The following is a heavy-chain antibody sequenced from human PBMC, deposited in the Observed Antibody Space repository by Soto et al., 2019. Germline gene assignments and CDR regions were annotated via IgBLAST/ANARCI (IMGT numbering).Heavy chain of an antibody. V-gene: IGHV4-31*03. J-gene: IGHJ4*02. CDR1: GGSISSGGYY. CDR2: IYYSGST. CDR3: ARLGSPGEWYYFDY. D-gene: IGHD3-3*01. Sequence: QVQLQESGPGLVKPSQTLSLTCTVSGGSISSGGYYWSWIRQHPGKGLEWSGYIYYSGSTYYNPSLKSRVTISVDTSKNQFSLKLSSVTAADTAVYYCARLGSPGEWYYFDYWGQGTLVTASS.